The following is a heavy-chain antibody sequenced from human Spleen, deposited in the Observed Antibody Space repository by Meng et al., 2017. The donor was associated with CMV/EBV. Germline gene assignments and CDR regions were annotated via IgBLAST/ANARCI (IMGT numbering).Heavy chain of an antibody. CDR3: ARIVPVRGFLEWSIPNWFDP. Sequence: SGPTLVKPTETLTLTCTVSGFSLSNARMGVSWIRQPPGRALEWLAHIFSNDEKSYSTSLKSRLTISKDTSKSQVVLTMTNMDPVDTATYYCARIVPVRGFLEWSIPNWFDPWGQGTLVTVSS. V-gene: IGHV2-26*01. CDR2: IFSNDEK. J-gene: IGHJ5*02. D-gene: IGHD3-3*01. CDR1: GFSLSNARMG.